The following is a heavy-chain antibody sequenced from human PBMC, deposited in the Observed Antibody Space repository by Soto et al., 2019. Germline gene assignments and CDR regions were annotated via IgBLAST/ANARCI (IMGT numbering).Heavy chain of an antibody. CDR1: GGTFTSYD. CDR2: MNPNSGNT. J-gene: IGHJ4*02. V-gene: IGHV1-8*01. CDR3: AREAHGSGSCDY. Sequence: QVQLVQSGAEVKKPGSSVKVSCKASGGTFTSYDINWVRQATGQGLEWMGWMNPNSGNTGYAQKFQGRVTMTRNTSISTAYMELSSLRSEDTAVYYCAREAHGSGSCDYWGQGTLVTVSS. D-gene: IGHD3-10*01.